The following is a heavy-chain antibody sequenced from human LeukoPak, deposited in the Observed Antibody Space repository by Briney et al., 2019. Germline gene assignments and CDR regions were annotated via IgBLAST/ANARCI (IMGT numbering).Heavy chain of an antibody. D-gene: IGHD5-24*01. J-gene: IGHJ4*02. V-gene: IGHV1-8*01. CDR3: ARSPLTDGYNRPDY. Sequence: ASVKVSCKASGYTFTSYDITWVRQATGQGLEWMGWMNPNSGNTGYAQRFQGRVTMTRNTSISTAYMELSSLRSEDTAVYYCARSPLTDGYNRPDYWGQGTLVTVSS. CDR1: GYTFTSYD. CDR2: MNPNSGNT.